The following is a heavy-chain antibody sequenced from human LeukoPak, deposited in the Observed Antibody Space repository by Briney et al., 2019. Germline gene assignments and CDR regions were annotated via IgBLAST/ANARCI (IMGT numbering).Heavy chain of an antibody. D-gene: IGHD4-17*01. V-gene: IGHV4-30-2*01. Sequence: SETLSLTCTVSGGSISSGGYYWSWIRQPPGKGLEWIGYIYHSGSTYYNPSLKSRVTISVDRSKNQFSLKLSSVTAADTAVYYCARALNDYGDQYYFDYWGQGTLVTVSS. CDR3: ARALNDYGDQYYFDY. CDR2: IYHSGST. CDR1: GGSISSGGYY. J-gene: IGHJ4*02.